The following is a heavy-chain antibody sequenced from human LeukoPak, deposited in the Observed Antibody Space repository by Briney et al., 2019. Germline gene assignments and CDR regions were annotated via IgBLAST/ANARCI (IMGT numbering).Heavy chain of an antibody. J-gene: IGHJ5*02. V-gene: IGHV3-23*01. CDR1: GYTFSTYA. CDR3: AKDIDYDILTGFDWFDP. Sequence: GGSLRLSCAGSGYTFSTYAMSWVRQAPGKGLEWVSAISGSGGSTYYADSVKGRFTISRDNSKNTLYLQMNSLRAEDTAVYYCAKDIDYDILTGFDWFDPWGQGTLVTVSS. CDR2: ISGSGGST. D-gene: IGHD3-9*01.